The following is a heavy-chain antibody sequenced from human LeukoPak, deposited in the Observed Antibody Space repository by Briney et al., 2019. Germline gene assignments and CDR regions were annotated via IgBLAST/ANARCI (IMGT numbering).Heavy chain of an antibody. CDR1: GGSISNYY. CDR2: IYYSGST. V-gene: IGHV4-59*01. J-gene: IGHJ4*02. Sequence: SETLSLTCTVSGGSISNYYWSWIRQPPGKGLEWIGYIYYSGSTNYNPSLKSRVTISVDTSKNQFSLKLSSVTAADTAVYYCARAPYYYDSSGYPDYWGQGTLVTVSS. CDR3: ARAPYYYDSSGYPDY. D-gene: IGHD3-22*01.